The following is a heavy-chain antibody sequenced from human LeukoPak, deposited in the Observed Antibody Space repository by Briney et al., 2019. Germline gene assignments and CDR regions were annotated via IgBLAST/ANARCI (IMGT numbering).Heavy chain of an antibody. V-gene: IGHV3-23*01. J-gene: IGHJ6*03. Sequence: GGSLRLSCGVSGFTFSSYAMSWVRQAPGKGLEWVSGISGSGGSTYYADSVKGRFTISRDNSKNTLYLQMNSLRAEDTAVYYCARDWNRVFMDVWGKGTTVTVSS. CDR3: ARDWNRVFMDV. D-gene: IGHD1/OR15-1a*01. CDR1: GFTFSSYA. CDR2: ISGSGGST.